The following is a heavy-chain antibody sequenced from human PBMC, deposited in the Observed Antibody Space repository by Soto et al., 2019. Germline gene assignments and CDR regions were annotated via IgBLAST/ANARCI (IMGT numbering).Heavy chain of an antibody. CDR2: IKSKTDGGTT. D-gene: IGHD3-22*01. CDR1: GFTFSNAW. Sequence: PGGSLRLSCAASGFTFSNAWMSWVRQAPGKGLEWVGRIKSKTDGGTTDYAAPVKGRFTISRDDSKNTLYLQMNSLKTEDTAVYYCTKTPTYYYDSSGYSWGQGTLVTVSS. CDR3: TKTPTYYYDSSGYS. V-gene: IGHV3-15*01. J-gene: IGHJ4*02.